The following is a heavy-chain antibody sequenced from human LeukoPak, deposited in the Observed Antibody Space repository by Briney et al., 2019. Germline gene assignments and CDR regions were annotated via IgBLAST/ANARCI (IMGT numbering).Heavy chain of an antibody. V-gene: IGHV1-24*01. CDR1: GYTLTEFS. J-gene: IGHJ4*02. CDR3: ATWYYYDSSDYYLADY. Sequence: ASVKVSCKVSGYTLTEFSMHWVRQAPGKGLEWMGGFDPEDGETIYAQELQGRATMTRDTSTDTAYMELSSLRSEDTAVYYCATWYYYDSSDYYLADYWGQGALVTVSS. CDR2: FDPEDGET. D-gene: IGHD3-22*01.